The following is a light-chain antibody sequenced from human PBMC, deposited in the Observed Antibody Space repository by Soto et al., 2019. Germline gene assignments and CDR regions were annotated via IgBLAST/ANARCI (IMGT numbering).Light chain of an antibody. CDR3: LQDYNYPWR. J-gene: IGKJ1*01. V-gene: IGKV1-6*01. Sequence: ATQMILSPSSLSASVGVSVTITCRASHVIRNDLGWYQQKPGKALKLLIYAASSLQRGVPSRFSGSGSGTYFTLTISSLQPEDFATYYCLQDYNYPWRFGQGTKVDIK. CDR2: AAS. CDR1: HVIRND.